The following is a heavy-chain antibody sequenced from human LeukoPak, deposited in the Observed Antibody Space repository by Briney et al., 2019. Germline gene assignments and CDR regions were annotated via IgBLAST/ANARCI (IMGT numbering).Heavy chain of an antibody. CDR1: GFTFSSYA. V-gene: IGHV3-23*01. CDR2: ITSSGAAT. D-gene: IGHD3-22*01. Sequence: TGGSLRLSCAASGFTFSSYATSWVRQAPGKGLEWVSSITSSGAATYYADSVKGRFTISRDNSDNTLYLQMNSLRAEDTAVYYCAKDRPNYYGSNGHYYKLNGDCWGQGTLVTVSS. CDR3: AKDRPNYYGSNGHYYKLNGDC. J-gene: IGHJ4*02.